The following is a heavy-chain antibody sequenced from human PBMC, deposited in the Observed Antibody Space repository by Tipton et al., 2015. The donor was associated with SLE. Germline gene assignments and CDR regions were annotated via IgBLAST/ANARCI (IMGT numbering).Heavy chain of an antibody. CDR2: IYYSGST. D-gene: IGHD7-27*01. CDR3: ASHLTGDGGVDY. CDR1: GGSISSYY. J-gene: IGHJ4*02. Sequence: TLSLTCTVSGGSISSYYWSWIRQPPGKGLEWTGYIYYSGSTNYNPSLKSRVTISVDTSKNQFSLKLSSVTAADTAVYYCASHLTGDGGVDYWGQGTLVTVSS. V-gene: IGHV4-59*07.